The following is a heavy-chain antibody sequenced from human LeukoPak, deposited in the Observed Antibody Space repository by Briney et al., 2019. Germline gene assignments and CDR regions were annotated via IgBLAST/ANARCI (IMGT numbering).Heavy chain of an antibody. CDR3: VVWSGYLPFDY. CDR2: ITDSGGIT. V-gene: IGHV3-23*01. Sequence: GGSLRLSCAAAGFSFSTYAMSWVRQAPGKGLEWVSTITDSGGITYYADSVKGRFTISRDNAKNTLYLQMNSLRAEDTAVYYCVVWSGYLPFDYWGQGTLVTVSS. D-gene: IGHD3-3*01. J-gene: IGHJ4*02. CDR1: GFSFSTYA.